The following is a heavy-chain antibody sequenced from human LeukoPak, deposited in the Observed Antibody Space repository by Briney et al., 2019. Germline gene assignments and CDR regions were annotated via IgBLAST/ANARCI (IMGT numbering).Heavy chain of an antibody. Sequence: ASVKVSCKASGYTFTGYYMHWVRQAPGQGLEWMGWINPNSGGTNYAQKFQGRVTMTRDTSISTAYMELSRLRSDDTAVYYCARGIPITMVRGVKRGHNWFDPWGQGTLVTVSS. V-gene: IGHV1-2*02. CDR3: ARGIPITMVRGVKRGHNWFDP. D-gene: IGHD3-10*01. J-gene: IGHJ5*02. CDR1: GYTFTGYY. CDR2: INPNSGGT.